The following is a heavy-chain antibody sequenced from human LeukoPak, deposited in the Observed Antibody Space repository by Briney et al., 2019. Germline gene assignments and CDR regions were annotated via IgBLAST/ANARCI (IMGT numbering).Heavy chain of an antibody. Sequence: SETLSLTCTVYGGSFDDYYCSWIRQPPGKGLEWIGEIHPHGIFYYNSSLTSRVTLSIDTSKTQFSLRLTSVTAADTAFYYCARGRDRSKAGDHWGQGSLVTVSS. CDR1: GGSFDDYY. J-gene: IGHJ4*02. D-gene: IGHD5-24*01. V-gene: IGHV4-34*01. CDR3: ARGRDRSKAGDH. CDR2: IHPHGIF.